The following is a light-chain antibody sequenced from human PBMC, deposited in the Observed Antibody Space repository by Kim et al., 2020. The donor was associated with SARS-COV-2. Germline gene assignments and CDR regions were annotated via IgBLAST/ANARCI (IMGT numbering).Light chain of an antibody. V-gene: IGLV2-8*01. CDR2: EVS. J-gene: IGLJ2*01. Sequence: QSVTICCTGTSSDVGAYNYVSWYQQHPGKAPKLMIYEVSKRPSGVPDRFSGSKSGNTASLTVSGLQAEDEADYYCSSYAGTNNYVVFGGGTQLTVL. CDR3: SSYAGTNNYVV. CDR1: SSDVGAYNY.